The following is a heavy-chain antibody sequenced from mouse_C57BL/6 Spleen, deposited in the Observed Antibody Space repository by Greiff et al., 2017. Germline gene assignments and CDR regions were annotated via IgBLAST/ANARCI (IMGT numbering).Heavy chain of an antibody. D-gene: IGHD2-1*01. CDR1: GYTFTSYW. CDR3: ARERGLYYGNQGAMDY. V-gene: IGHV1-7*01. Sequence: QVQLKQSGAELAKPGASVKLSCKASGYTFTSYWMHWVKQRPGQGLEWIGYINPSSGYTKYNQKFKDKATLTADKSSSTAYMQLSSLTYEDSAVYYCARERGLYYGNQGAMDYWGQGTSVTVSS. CDR2: INPSSGYT. J-gene: IGHJ4*01.